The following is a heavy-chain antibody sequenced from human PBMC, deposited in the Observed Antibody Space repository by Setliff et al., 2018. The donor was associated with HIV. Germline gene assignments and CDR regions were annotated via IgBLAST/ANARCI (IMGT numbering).Heavy chain of an antibody. CDR1: GGSISSGTYY. CDR3: ARLKRYYSGSGSLGIQYFDY. CDR2: IYTSGST. D-gene: IGHD3-10*01. V-gene: IGHV4-61*02. Sequence: SETLSLTCTVSGGSISSGTYYWNWIRQPAGKGLEWIGRIYTSGSTNYNPSLKSRVTMSVDTSKNQFSLNLSSVTAADTAVYYCARLKRYYSGSGSLGIQYFDYWGQGTLVTVSS. J-gene: IGHJ4*02.